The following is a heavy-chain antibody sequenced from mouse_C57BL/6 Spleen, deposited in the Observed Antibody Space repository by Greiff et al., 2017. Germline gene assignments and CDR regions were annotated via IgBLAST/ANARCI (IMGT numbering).Heavy chain of an antibody. V-gene: IGHV1-76*01. D-gene: IGHD2-4*01. Sequence: VQLQQSGAELVRPGASVKLSCKASGYTFTDYYINWVKQRPGQGLEWIARLSPGSGNTYYNEKFKGKATLTAEKSSSTAYMQLSSLTSEDSAVYFCARIPYCDYDVGGKDEWGQGTSVTVSS. J-gene: IGHJ4*01. CDR1: GYTFTDYY. CDR2: LSPGSGNT. CDR3: ARIPYCDYDVGGKDE.